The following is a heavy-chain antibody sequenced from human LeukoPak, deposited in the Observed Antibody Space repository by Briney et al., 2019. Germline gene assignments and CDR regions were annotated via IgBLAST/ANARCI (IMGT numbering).Heavy chain of an antibody. CDR2: ISESGGST. CDR1: GFTFSSSA. D-gene: IGHD6-19*01. V-gene: IGHV3-23*01. J-gene: IGHJ2*01. Sequence: GGSLRLSCAASGFTFSSSAMSWVCQAPEKGLEWVSVISESGGSTYYADSVKGRFTISRDTSKKTLSLQMNSLRAEDTAIYYCAKGVWYGSPNWFFDLWGRGTLVTVSS. CDR3: AKGVWYGSPNWFFDL.